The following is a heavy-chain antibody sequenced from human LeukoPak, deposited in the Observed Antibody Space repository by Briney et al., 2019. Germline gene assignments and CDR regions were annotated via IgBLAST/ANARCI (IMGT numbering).Heavy chain of an antibody. D-gene: IGHD2-15*01. CDR1: GFTFSSYS. Sequence: GGSLRLSCAASGFTFSSYSMNWVRQAPGKGLEWVSYISSSSSTIYYADSMKGRFTISRDNAKNSLYLQMNSLRVEDTAVYYCAREDPLYCSGGSCYFDELDYWGQGTLVTVSS. J-gene: IGHJ4*02. V-gene: IGHV3-48*01. CDR3: AREDPLYCSGGSCYFDELDY. CDR2: ISSSSSTI.